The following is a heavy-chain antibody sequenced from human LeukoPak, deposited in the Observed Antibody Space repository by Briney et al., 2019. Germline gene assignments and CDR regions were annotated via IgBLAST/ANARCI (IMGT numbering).Heavy chain of an antibody. CDR3: ARGHPWFGELHPHLDY. CDR2: ISYDGSNK. V-gene: IGHV3-30-3*01. D-gene: IGHD3-10*01. J-gene: IGHJ4*02. CDR1: GFTFSSYA. Sequence: GGSLRLSCAASGFTFSSYAMHWVRQAPGKGLEWVAVISYDGSNKYYADSVKGRFTISRDNSKNTLYLQMNSLRAEDTAVYYCARGHPWFGELHPHLDYWGQGTLVTVSS.